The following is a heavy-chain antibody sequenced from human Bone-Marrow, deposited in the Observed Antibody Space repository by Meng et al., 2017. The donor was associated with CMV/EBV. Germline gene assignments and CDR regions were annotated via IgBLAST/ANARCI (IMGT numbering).Heavy chain of an antibody. J-gene: IGHJ6*02. CDR3: AGNTAPARYYYGMDV. CDR2: IKQDGSEK. D-gene: IGHD5-18*01. Sequence: GGSLRLSCAASGFTFSSYWMSWVRQAPGKGLEWVANIKQDGSEKYYVDSVKGRFTISRDNAKNSLYLQMNSLRAEDTAVYYCAGNTAPARYYYGMDVWGQGTTVTVSS. V-gene: IGHV3-7*03. CDR1: GFTFSSYW.